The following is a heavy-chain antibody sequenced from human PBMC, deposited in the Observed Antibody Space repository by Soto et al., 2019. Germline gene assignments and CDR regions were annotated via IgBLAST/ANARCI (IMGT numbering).Heavy chain of an antibody. J-gene: IGHJ4*02. D-gene: IGHD6-13*01. CDR3: ARDASSNRHYFDY. V-gene: IGHV4-31*03. CDR1: GGSISSCDYY. Sequence: SEKLSLTCIVSGGSISSCDYYWSWIRQHPVKGLEWIGYIYYSGSAYYNPSLKSRVSMSVDTSKNQFSLKLSSVTAADTAIYFCARDASSNRHYFDYWGQGTLVNVSS. CDR2: IYYSGSA.